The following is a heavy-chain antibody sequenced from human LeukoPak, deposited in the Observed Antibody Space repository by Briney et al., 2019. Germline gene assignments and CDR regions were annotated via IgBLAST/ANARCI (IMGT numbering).Heavy chain of an antibody. Sequence: SVKVSCKASGYTFTGSYMEWVRQAPGQGLEWIGRINPNTGGTNYAQKFQGRVTMTRDTSISTAYTELSRLRSDDTAVYYCAKETALDGDYSFDYWGQGTLVTVSS. J-gene: IGHJ4*02. CDR3: AKETALDGDYSFDY. CDR2: INPNTGGT. D-gene: IGHD4-17*01. CDR1: GYTFTGSY. V-gene: IGHV1-2*06.